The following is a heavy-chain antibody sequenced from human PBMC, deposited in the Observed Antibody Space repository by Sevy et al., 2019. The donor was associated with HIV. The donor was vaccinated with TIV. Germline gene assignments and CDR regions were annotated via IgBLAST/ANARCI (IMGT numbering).Heavy chain of an antibody. D-gene: IGHD4-17*01. CDR1: GGSGSTDSYY. CDR3: ARCRSPYGDYATGSFDY. V-gene: IGHV4-61*01. J-gene: IGHJ4*02. CDR2: LFYSGST. Sequence: SETLSLTCTVSGGSGSTDSYYWSWIRQPPGKGLEWMGYLFYSGSTHYNPSLKSRVTISLDPTKNQFSLKLSSVTAADTAVYYCARCRSPYGDYATGSFDYWGQGALVTVSS.